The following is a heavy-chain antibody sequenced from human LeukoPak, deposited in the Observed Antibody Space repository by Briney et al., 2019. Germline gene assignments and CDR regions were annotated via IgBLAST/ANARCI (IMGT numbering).Heavy chain of an antibody. CDR3: ARSSLYCSSTSCYQDYYYGMDV. J-gene: IGHJ6*02. D-gene: IGHD2-2*01. CDR2: IIPIFGIA. CDR1: GGTFSSYA. V-gene: IGHV1-69*04. Sequence: GASVKVSCKASGGTFSSYAISWVRQAPGQGLEWMGRIIPIFGIANYAQKFQGRVTITADKSTSTAYMELSSPRSEDTAVYYCARSSLYCSSTSCYQDYYYGMDVWGQGTTVTVSS.